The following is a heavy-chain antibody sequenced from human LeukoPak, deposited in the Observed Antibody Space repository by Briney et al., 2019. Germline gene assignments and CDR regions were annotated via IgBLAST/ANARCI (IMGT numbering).Heavy chain of an antibody. CDR2: IYHSGST. V-gene: IGHV4-59*01. CDR1: GGSISSYY. J-gene: IGHJ3*02. Sequence: SETLSLTCTVSGGSISSYYWSWIRQPPGKGLEWIGYIYHSGSTNYNPSLKSRVTISVDTSKNQFSLKLSSVTAADTAVYYCARDSSGWYINDAFDIWGQGTMVTVSS. CDR3: ARDSSGWYINDAFDI. D-gene: IGHD6-19*01.